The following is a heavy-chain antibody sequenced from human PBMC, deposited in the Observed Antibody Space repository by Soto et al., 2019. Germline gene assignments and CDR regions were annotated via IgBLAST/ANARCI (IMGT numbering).Heavy chain of an antibody. D-gene: IGHD6-19*01. J-gene: IGHJ2*01. CDR2: IIPIFGTA. V-gene: IGHV1-69*01. CDR3: ARGGGIAVAGNWYFDL. Sequence: QVQLVQSGAEVKKPGSSVKVSCRASGGSFSSYAISWVRQAPGQGLEWMGGIIPIFGTANYAQKFQGRVTITADESTSTAYMELSSLRSEDTAVYYCARGGGIAVAGNWYFDLWGRGTLVTVSS. CDR1: GGSFSSYA.